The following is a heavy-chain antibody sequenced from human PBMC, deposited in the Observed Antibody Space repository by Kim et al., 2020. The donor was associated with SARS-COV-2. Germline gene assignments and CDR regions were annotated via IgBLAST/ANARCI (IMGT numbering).Heavy chain of an antibody. D-gene: IGHD3-22*01. Sequence: YADSVKGRFTISRDNSKNTLYLQMNTLRAEDTAVYYCAKNYYESSGYGFDTWGQGTLVTVSS. V-gene: IGHV3-23*01. J-gene: IGHJ5*02. CDR3: AKNYYESSGYGFDT.